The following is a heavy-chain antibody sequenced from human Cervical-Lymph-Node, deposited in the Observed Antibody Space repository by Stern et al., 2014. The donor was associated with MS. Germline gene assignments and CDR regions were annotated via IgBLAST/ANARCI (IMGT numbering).Heavy chain of an antibody. V-gene: IGHV3-30*18. CDR2: LSSVGTNK. CDR1: GFTFGSYG. J-gene: IGHJ2*01. CDR3: AKGEGYCTTTTCYHWYFDL. Sequence: VHLVESGGGVVQPGRSLRLSCVVSGFTFGSYGMHWVRQAPGRGLEWVALLSSVGTNKYYGVSVKGRFTIARDNSKNVLYRYMSSLRAEDTSVYYCAKGEGYCTTTTCYHWYFDLWGRGTLVTVSS. D-gene: IGHD2-2*01.